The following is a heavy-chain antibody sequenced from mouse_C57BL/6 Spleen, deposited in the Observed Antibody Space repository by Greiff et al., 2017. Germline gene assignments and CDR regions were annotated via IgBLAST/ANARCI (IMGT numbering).Heavy chain of an antibody. D-gene: IGHD1-1*01. J-gene: IGHJ1*03. Sequence: EVKVEESGAGLVKPGGSLKLSCAASGFTFSSYAMSWVRQTPEKRLEWVAYISSGGDYIYYADTVKGRFTISRDKTRNTLYLQMSSLKSEDTAMYYWTRVDDGSSYGYLDVWGTGTTVTVSS. V-gene: IGHV5-9-1*02. CDR2: ISSGGDYI. CDR1: GFTFSSYA. CDR3: TRVDDGSSYGYLDV.